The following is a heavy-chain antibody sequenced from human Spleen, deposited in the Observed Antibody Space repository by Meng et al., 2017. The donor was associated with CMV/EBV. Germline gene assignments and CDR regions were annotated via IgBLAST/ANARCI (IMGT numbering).Heavy chain of an antibody. CDR3: ARGIYGSGINYYYYGMDV. D-gene: IGHD3-10*01. V-gene: IGHV3-30*09. CDR1: EFSFSSYT. Sequence: GESLKISCAASEFSFSSYTMHWVRQAPGKGLEWLAVISYDGTNKYYADSVKGRFAISRDNSKSTLYLQMNSLRAEDTAVYYCARGIYGSGINYYYYGMDVWGQGTAVTVSS. J-gene: IGHJ6*02. CDR2: ISYDGTNK.